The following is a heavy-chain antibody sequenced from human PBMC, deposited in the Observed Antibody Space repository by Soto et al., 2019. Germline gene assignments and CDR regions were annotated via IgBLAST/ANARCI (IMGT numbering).Heavy chain of an antibody. D-gene: IGHD4-17*01. Sequence: GGSLRLSCAASGFTFSSYGMHWVRQAPGKGLEWVAVISYDGSNKYYADSVKGRFTISRGNSKNTLYLQMNSLRAEDTAVYYCAKDNYGFFIYWYFDLWGRGTLVTVSS. J-gene: IGHJ2*01. CDR1: GFTFSSYG. CDR2: ISYDGSNK. V-gene: IGHV3-30*18. CDR3: AKDNYGFFIYWYFDL.